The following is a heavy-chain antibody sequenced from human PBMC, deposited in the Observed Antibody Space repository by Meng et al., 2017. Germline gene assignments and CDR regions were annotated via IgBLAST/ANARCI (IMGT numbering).Heavy chain of an antibody. CDR3: LDEAPRSDY. V-gene: IGHV3-53*02. CDR2: IYSGGST. D-gene: IGHD1-1*01. CDR1: GFSSTTSD. J-gene: IGHJ4*02. Sequence: AETGGGLSPPGGSLCLSCTASGFSSTTSDMSWVRQAPGKGLGWVLVIYSGGSTYYADSVKGRFSISRDNSKNTLYLQMNSLRPEDTAVYYCLDEAPRSDYWGQGSLVTVSS.